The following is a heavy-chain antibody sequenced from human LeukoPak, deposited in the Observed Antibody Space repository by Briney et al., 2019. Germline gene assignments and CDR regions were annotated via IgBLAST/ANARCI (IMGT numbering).Heavy chain of an antibody. CDR3: ARQKDFWGFNWFDP. CDR1: GGSFSGYY. D-gene: IGHD3-3*01. J-gene: IGHJ5*02. CDR2: INHSGST. Sequence: PSETLSLTCAVYGGSFSGYYWSWIRQPPGKGLEWIGEINHSGSTNYNPSLKSRVTISVDTSKNQFSLKLSSVTAADTAVYYCARQKDFWGFNWFDPWGQGNLVTVSS. V-gene: IGHV4-34*01.